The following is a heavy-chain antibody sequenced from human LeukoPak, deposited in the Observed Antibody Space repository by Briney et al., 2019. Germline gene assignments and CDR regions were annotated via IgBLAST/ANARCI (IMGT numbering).Heavy chain of an antibody. V-gene: IGHV4-31*03. Sequence: SETLSLTCTVSGGSISSGDYYWSWIRQHPGKGLEWIGYIYYSGSTYYNPSLKSRVTISVDTSKNQFSLKLSSVTAADTAVYYCARSPTLGFLEWLFFHVWGQGTTVTVSS. CDR2: IYYSGST. CDR1: GGSISSGDYY. D-gene: IGHD3-3*01. CDR3: ARSPTLGFLEWLFFHV. J-gene: IGHJ6*02.